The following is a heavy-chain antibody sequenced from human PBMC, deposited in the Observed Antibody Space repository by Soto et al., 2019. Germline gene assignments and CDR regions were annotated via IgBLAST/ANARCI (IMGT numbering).Heavy chain of an antibody. CDR2: IAVGSGYT. CDR3: VRGKMREMATILRDKWFDP. V-gene: IGHV1-58*01. J-gene: IGHJ5*02. CDR1: GFTFTSSS. D-gene: IGHD5-12*01. Sequence: SVKVSCKASGFTFTSSSFQWVRQARGQRLEWIGWIAVGSGYTNYAQRFQDRVTLTRDMSTATTYMELSRLTSEDTAVYYCVRGKMREMATILRDKWFDPWGQGTLVTVSS.